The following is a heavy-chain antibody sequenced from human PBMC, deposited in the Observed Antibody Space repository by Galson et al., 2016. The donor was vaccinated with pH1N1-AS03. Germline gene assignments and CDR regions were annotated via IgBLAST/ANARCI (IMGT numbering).Heavy chain of an antibody. CDR1: GFRFTTYW. CDR2: IYPGDSDT. CDR3: ARGDGYNYYSDD. Sequence: QSGAEVKKPGESLMISCKASGFRFTTYWIAWVRQLPGKGLEWMGFIYPGDSDTKYSPSFQGQVTISADKSISTADLRWNSLEASDTAMYYCARGDGYNYYSDDWGQGTLVTVSS. D-gene: IGHD5-24*01. J-gene: IGHJ4*02. V-gene: IGHV5-51*03.